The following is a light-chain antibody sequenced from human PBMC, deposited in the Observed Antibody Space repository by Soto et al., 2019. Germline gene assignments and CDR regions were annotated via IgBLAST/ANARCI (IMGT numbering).Light chain of an antibody. CDR2: GAS. Sequence: EIVMTQSPATLSVSPGERATLSCRASQSVSSNLAWYQQKPGQAPRLLIYGASTRPTGIPARFSGSGSGTAFTLTIISLQSEDFAVYYCQQYNNWPPLTFGQGTKVEIK. J-gene: IGKJ1*01. CDR3: QQYNNWPPLT. V-gene: IGKV3-15*01. CDR1: QSVSSN.